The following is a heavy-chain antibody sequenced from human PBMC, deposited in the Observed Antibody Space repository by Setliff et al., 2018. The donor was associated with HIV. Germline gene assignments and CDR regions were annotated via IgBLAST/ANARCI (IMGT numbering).Heavy chain of an antibody. Sequence: TLSLTCTVSGASITRGSYYWSWIRQPAGKGLEWIGHIYTSGKTHYSPSLKSRITISADTSKNQLSLNLSSVTAADTAVYYCARAAYSGTYLWEPATDLLGRGTLVTVSS. D-gene: IGHD1-26*01. CDR2: IYTSGKT. J-gene: IGHJ2*01. CDR3: ARAAYSGTYLWEPATDL. CDR1: GASITRGSYY. V-gene: IGHV4-61*09.